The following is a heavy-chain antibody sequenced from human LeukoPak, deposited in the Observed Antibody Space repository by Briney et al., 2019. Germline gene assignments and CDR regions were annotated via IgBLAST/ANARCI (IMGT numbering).Heavy chain of an antibody. CDR1: GYTFTGHY. CDR2: INPNSGGT. V-gene: IGHV1-2*02. Sequence: GASVKVSCKASGYTFTGHYMHWVRQAPGQGREWMGWINPNSGGTNYAQKFRGRVTMTRDTSISTAYMELRRLRSDETDVSYCERDLYDSSGFDSWGQGTLVTVSS. D-gene: IGHD3-22*01. CDR3: ERDLYDSSGFDS. J-gene: IGHJ4*02.